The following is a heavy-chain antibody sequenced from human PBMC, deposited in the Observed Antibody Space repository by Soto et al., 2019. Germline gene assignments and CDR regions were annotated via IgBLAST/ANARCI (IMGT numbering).Heavy chain of an antibody. CDR1: GGTFSSYA. Sequence: ASVKVSCKASGGTFSSYAISWVRQAPGQGLEWMGGIIPIFGTANYAQKFQGRVTITADESTSTAYMELSSLRSEDTAVYYCARDSCSSNSCYTSYYYYYGMDVWGQGTKVTVYS. V-gene: IGHV1-69*13. CDR2: IIPIFGTA. D-gene: IGHD2-2*02. J-gene: IGHJ6*02. CDR3: ARDSCSSNSCYTSYYYYYGMDV.